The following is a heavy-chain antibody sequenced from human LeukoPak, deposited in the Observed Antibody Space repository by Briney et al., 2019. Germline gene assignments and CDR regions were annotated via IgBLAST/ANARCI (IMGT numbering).Heavy chain of an antibody. D-gene: IGHD3-9*01. Sequence: AASVKVSCKASGGTFSSYAISWVRQAPGQGLEWMGGIIPIFGTANYAQKFQGRVTITTDESTSTAYMELSSLRSEDTAVYYCARGRYSNWGYFDYWGQGTLVTVSS. J-gene: IGHJ4*02. CDR2: IIPIFGTA. CDR1: GGTFSSYA. CDR3: ARGRYSNWGYFDY. V-gene: IGHV1-69*05.